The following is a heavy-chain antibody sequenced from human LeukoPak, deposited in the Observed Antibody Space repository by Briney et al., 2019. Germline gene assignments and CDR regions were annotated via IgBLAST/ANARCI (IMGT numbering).Heavy chain of an antibody. CDR3: ARDRRLGYCSGGSCYYGLYFDY. CDR1: GFTFSSYA. CDR2: ISGSGGST. Sequence: PGGSLRLSCAASGFTFSSYAMSWVRQAPGKGLEWVSAISGSGGSTYYADSVKGRFTISRDNAKNSLYLQMNSLRAEDTAVYYCARDRRLGYCSGGSCYYGLYFDYWGQGTLVTVSS. J-gene: IGHJ4*02. V-gene: IGHV3-23*01. D-gene: IGHD2-15*01.